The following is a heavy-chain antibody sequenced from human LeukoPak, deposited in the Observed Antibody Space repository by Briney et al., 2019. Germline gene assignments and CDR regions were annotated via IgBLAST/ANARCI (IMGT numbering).Heavy chain of an antibody. D-gene: IGHD3-22*01. CDR3: ARIRYYYDSSGYSSTYYFDY. J-gene: IGHJ4*02. CDR1: GFSLSTSGMS. V-gene: IGHV2-70*11. Sequence: ESGPALVKPTQTLTLTCTFSGFSLSTSGMSVNWIRQPPGKALEWLARIDWDDDKYYSTALKTRLTISKDTSKNQVVLTLTNMDPVDTATYYSARIRYYYDSSGYSSTYYFDYWGQRTLVTVSS. CDR2: IDWDDDK.